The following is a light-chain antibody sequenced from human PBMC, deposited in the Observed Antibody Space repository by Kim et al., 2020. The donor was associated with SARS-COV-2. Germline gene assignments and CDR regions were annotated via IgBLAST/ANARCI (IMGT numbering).Light chain of an antibody. CDR1: NIGSKS. CDR2: YDS. CDR3: QVWDSSSDHPGWV. Sequence: GKTARITCGGNNIGSKSVHWYQQKPGQAPVLVIYYDSDRPSGIPERFSSSNSGNTATLTISRVEAGDEADYYCQVWDSSSDHPGWVFGGGTQLTVL. J-gene: IGLJ3*02. V-gene: IGLV3-21*04.